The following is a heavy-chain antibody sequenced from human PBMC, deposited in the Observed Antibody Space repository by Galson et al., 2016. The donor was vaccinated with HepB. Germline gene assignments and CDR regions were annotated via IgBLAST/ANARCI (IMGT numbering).Heavy chain of an antibody. Sequence: SLRLSCAVSGFSFSDYYMSWVRQAPGKGLEWVSYITATSYNRKYVDSVRGRFTISRNNANNSLFLQMDNLRAEDTGVYYCVRDTLYYSGSGPNWCDAWGQGILATVSP. J-gene: IGHJ5*02. D-gene: IGHD3-10*01. CDR2: ITATSYNR. V-gene: IGHV3-11*06. CDR1: GFSFSDYY. CDR3: VRDTLYYSGSGPNWCDA.